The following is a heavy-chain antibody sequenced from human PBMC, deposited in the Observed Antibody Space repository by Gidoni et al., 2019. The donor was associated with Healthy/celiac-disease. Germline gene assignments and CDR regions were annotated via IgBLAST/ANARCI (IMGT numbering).Heavy chain of an antibody. CDR3: ATRVDGVDSGYDSSFDY. CDR2: FDPEDDET. D-gene: IGHD5-12*01. CDR1: GYTPTEFS. J-gene: IGHJ4*02. V-gene: IGHV1-24*01. Sequence: QVQLVQSGSEVKKPGASVKVSCKVSGYTPTEFSIHCVRQAPGKGLEWMGGFDPEDDETIYAQKFQGRVTMTEDTSTDTAYMELSSLRSEDTAVYYCATRVDGVDSGYDSSFDYWGQGTLVTVSS.